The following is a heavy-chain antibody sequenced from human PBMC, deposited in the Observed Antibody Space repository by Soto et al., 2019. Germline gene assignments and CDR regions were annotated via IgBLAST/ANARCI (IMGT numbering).Heavy chain of an antibody. V-gene: IGHV4-34*01. CDR1: GGSFSGYY. D-gene: IGHD5-18*01. CDR3: ASNSGYSYGCDY. J-gene: IGHJ4*02. Sequence: QVQLQQWGAGLLKPSETLSLTCAVYGGSFSGYYWSWIRQPPGKGLEWIGEINHSGSTNYNPSLKSRVTISVDTSKNQFSLKLSSVTAADTAVYYCASNSGYSYGCDYWGQGTLDTVSS. CDR2: INHSGST.